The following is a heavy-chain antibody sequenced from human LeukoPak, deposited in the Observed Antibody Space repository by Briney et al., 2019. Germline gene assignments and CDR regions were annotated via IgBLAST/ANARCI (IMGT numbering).Heavy chain of an antibody. J-gene: IGHJ4*02. V-gene: IGHV1-46*01. Sequence: ASVKVSCKASGYTFTSYGISWVRQAPGQGLEWMGIINPSGGSTSYAQKFQGRVTMTRDTSTSTVYMELSSLRSEDTAVYYCARDRGEPHDLFPADGIAVAGDFDYWGQGTLVTVSS. CDR3: ARDRGEPHDLFPADGIAVAGDFDY. CDR2: INPSGGST. D-gene: IGHD6-19*01. CDR1: GYTFTSYG.